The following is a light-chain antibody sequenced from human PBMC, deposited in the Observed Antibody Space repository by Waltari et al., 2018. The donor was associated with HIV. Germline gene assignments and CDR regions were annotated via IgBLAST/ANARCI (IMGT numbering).Light chain of an antibody. CDR3: FSYANSSDV. Sequence: QSALTQPASMSGSPGQSITISCTGTSSDVGSYNLVSWYQQHPGKAPKFITYDVSKRPSGVSNRFSGSKSGNTASLIISGLQAEYDADYYCFSYANSSDVFGGGTKVTVL. V-gene: IGLV2-23*02. CDR1: SSDVGSYNL. J-gene: IGLJ6*01. CDR2: DVS.